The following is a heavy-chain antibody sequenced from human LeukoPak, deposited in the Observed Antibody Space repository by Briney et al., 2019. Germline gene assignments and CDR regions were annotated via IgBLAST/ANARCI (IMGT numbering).Heavy chain of an antibody. CDR3: ARRAYGGKAAFDT. Sequence: PSETLSLTRTVSGGSISSDSQYWSWIRQPAGKGLEWIGRIFSSGSTNYNPSLKSRVTISVDTSKNQFSLKLTSVTAADTAVYYCARRAYGGKAAFDTWGQGTMVTVSS. CDR2: IFSSGST. J-gene: IGHJ3*02. D-gene: IGHD4-23*01. V-gene: IGHV4-61*02. CDR1: GGSISSDSQY.